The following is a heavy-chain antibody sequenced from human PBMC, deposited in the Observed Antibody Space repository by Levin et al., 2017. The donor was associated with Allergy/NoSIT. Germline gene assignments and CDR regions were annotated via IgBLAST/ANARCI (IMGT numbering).Heavy chain of an antibody. J-gene: IGHJ4*02. V-gene: IGHV3-73*01. D-gene: IGHD4-23*01. CDR2: IRSKSNTYAT. CDR3: TRHDGGGNSIDY. CDR1: GFTFSASA. Sequence: GGSLRLSCAASGFTFSASAMHWVRQASGKGLEWVGRIRSKSNTYATAYAASVKGRFTISRDDSKNTAYLQMNSLKTEDTAIYYCTRHDGGGNSIDYWGQGTLVTVSS.